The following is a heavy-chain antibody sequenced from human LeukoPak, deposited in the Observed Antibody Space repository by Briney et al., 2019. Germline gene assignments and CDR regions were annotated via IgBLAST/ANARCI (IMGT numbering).Heavy chain of an antibody. Sequence: GESLRLSCAASGFTFSSYSMNWVRQAPGKGLEWVSSISSSSSYIYYADSVKGRFTISRDNAKNSLYLQMNSLRAEDTAVYYCAICKGSGWSGPCAFDIWGQGTMVTVSS. J-gene: IGHJ3*02. D-gene: IGHD6-19*01. V-gene: IGHV3-21*01. CDR1: GFTFSSYS. CDR2: ISSSSSYI. CDR3: AICKGSGWSGPCAFDI.